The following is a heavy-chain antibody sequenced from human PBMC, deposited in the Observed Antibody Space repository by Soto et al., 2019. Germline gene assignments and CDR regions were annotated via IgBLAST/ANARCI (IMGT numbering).Heavy chain of an antibody. D-gene: IGHD4-4*01. Sequence: QVQLVESGGGVVQPGRSLRLSCAASGFTFSSYAMHWVRQAPGKGLEWVAVISYDGSNKYYADSVKGRFTISRDNSKNTLYLQMNSRRAEDTAVYYCARVNYVDYYYYYGMDVWGQGTTVTVSS. CDR3: ARVNYVDYYYYYGMDV. CDR2: ISYDGSNK. CDR1: GFTFSSYA. V-gene: IGHV3-30-3*01. J-gene: IGHJ6*02.